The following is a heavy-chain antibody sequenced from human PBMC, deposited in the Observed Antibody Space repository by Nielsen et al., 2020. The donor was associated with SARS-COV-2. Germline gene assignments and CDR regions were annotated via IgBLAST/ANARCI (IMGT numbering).Heavy chain of an antibody. D-gene: IGHD5-18*01. CDR3: ATQAEGYSHPLDY. V-gene: IGHV3-23*01. Sequence: GGSLRLSYAVSGLTFGKHAMSWVRQAPGKGLEWVSLIGPSGTSTYYADSVKGRFSISRDNSKNTLYLQMNSLRADDTAVYHCATQAEGYSHPLDYWGQGTLVTVSS. CDR2: IGPSGTST. CDR1: GLTFGKHA. J-gene: IGHJ4*02.